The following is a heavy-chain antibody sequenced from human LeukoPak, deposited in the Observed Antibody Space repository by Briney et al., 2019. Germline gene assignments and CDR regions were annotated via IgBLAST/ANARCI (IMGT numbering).Heavy chain of an antibody. D-gene: IGHD5-18*01. CDR2: ISSSDSTI. J-gene: IGHJ2*01. V-gene: IGHV3-48*03. CDR1: RFTFSSYE. CDR3: ARADTTMVIIDL. Sequence: PGGSLRLSCADSRFTFSSYEMNWVRQAPGKGLEWVSYISSSDSTIYYADSVKGRFTISRDNAKNSLYLQMNSLRAEDTAVYYCARADTTMVIIDLWGRGTLVTVSS.